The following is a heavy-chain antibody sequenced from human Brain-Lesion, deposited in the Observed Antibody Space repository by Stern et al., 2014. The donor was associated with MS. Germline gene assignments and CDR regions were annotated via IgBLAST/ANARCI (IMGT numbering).Heavy chain of an antibody. CDR2: FDPEDGET. V-gene: IGHV1-24*01. D-gene: IGHD1-26*01. CDR3: ATLSPGAGGNYYRHFDY. Sequence: QLQLGESGAEVKKPGASVKVSCKVSGYTLPELSMHWGRQAPRKGLEWMGGFDPEDGETIYAQKFQGRVTMTEDTSTDTAYMELSSLRSEDTAVYYCATLSPGAGGNYYRHFDYWGQGTLVTVSS. CDR1: GYTLPELS. J-gene: IGHJ4*02.